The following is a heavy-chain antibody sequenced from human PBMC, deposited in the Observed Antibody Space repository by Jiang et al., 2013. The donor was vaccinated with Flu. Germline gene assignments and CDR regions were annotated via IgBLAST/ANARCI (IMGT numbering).Heavy chain of an antibody. J-gene: IGHJ3*02. CDR3: AGYGDPGKAFVHI. V-gene: IGHV4-4*07. D-gene: IGHD4-17*01. CDR1: GGSISSYY. CDR2: VHTSGGT. Sequence: GPGLVKPSETLSLTCTVSGGSISSYYWSWIRQPAGKGLEWIGRVHTSGGTIYNPSLKSRVTMSVDTSKSQFSLQLSSVTAADTAVYYCAGYGDPGKAFVHIWGQGDNGHRLF.